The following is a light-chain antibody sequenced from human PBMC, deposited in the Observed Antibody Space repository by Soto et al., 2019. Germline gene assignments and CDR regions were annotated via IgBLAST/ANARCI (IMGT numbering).Light chain of an antibody. CDR3: VAWDDSLSGGV. CDR1: RSNIGSNY. CDR2: RND. V-gene: IGLV1-47*01. J-gene: IGLJ7*01. Sequence: QSVLTQPPTASGTPGQRVTMSCSGSRSNIGSNYVYWYQQVPGTAPKLLIYRNDQRPSGVPDRFSGSKSGTSASLAISGLRSEDEADYYCVAWDDSLSGGVFGGGTQLTVL.